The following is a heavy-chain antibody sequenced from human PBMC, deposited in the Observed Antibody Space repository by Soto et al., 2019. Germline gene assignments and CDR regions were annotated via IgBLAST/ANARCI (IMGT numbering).Heavy chain of an antibody. D-gene: IGHD3-22*01. V-gene: IGHV4-34*01. CDR1: GGSFSGYY. CDR3: ARGRMIVVVTPFDY. Sequence: QVQLQQWGAGLLKPSETLSLTCAVYGGSFSGYYWSWIRQPPGKGLEWIGEINHSGSTNYNPSLKSRVTISVDTSKTQFSLKLSSVTAADTAVYYCARGRMIVVVTPFDYWGQGTLVTVSS. CDR2: INHSGST. J-gene: IGHJ4*02.